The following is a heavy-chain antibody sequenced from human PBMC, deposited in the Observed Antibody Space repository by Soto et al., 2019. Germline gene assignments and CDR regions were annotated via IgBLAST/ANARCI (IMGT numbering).Heavy chain of an antibody. Sequence: ASVKVSCKASGYTFTTYDINWVRQAPGQGLEWLGWMDPNSGSTGYAQNFQGRITMTRNISRNTAHMELSNLQSEDTAVYYCARERKFDFWRKGLDVWGQGTTVTVSS. CDR1: GYTFTTYD. V-gene: IGHV1-8*01. CDR2: MDPNSGST. J-gene: IGHJ6*02. CDR3: ARERKFDFWRKGLDV. D-gene: IGHD3-3*01.